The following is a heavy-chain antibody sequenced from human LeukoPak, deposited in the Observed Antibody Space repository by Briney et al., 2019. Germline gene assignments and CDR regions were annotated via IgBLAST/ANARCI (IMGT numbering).Heavy chain of an antibody. J-gene: IGHJ1*01. V-gene: IGHV1-2*02. D-gene: IGHD3-10*01. Sequence: GASVKVSCKASGYTFTRYYMHWVRQAPGQGVEWMGWINPNSGGTNYAQKFQGRVTMTRDTSISTAYMELSRLRSDDTAVYYCARAVSMVRGVIGEIEYFQEWGQGTLVTVSS. CDR3: ARAVSMVRGVIGEIEYFQE. CDR1: GYTFTRYY. CDR2: INPNSGGT.